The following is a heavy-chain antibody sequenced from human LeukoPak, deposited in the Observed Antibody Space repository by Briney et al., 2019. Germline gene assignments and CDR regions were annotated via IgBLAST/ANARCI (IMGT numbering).Heavy chain of an antibody. Sequence: SETLSLTCAVYGGSFSGYYWSWIRQPPGKGLEWIGEINHSGSTNYNPSLKSRVTISVDTSKNQFSLKLSSVTAADTAVYYCARGYSYGKRYFQHWGQGTLVPVSS. V-gene: IGHV4-34*01. CDR2: INHSGST. J-gene: IGHJ1*01. CDR3: ARGYSYGKRYFQH. CDR1: GGSFSGYY. D-gene: IGHD5-18*01.